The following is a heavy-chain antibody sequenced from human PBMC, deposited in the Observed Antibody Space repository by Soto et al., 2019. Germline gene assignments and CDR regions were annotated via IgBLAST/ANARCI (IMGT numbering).Heavy chain of an antibody. CDR2: IYYSGST. CDR1: GGSISSSSYY. Sequence: SETLSLTCTVSGGSISSSSYYWGWIRQPPGKGLEWIGSIYYSGSTYYNPSLKSRVTISVDTSKNQFSLKLSSVTAADTAVYYCARTPRTLYSSSWYFDYWGQGTLVTVSS. CDR3: ARTPRTLYSSSWYFDY. D-gene: IGHD6-13*01. V-gene: IGHV4-39*01. J-gene: IGHJ4*02.